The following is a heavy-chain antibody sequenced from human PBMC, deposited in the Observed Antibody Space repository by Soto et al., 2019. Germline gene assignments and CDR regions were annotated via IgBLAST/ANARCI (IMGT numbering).Heavy chain of an antibody. Sequence: QVQMQESGPGLVKPSETLSLTCTVSGASVSSGNQYWSWIRQPPGKGLEWIGYISHSGITNYNPPLQSRATMSADTSRNQFSLKVSSVTAADTAVYYCARGWDANSWGQGTLVTVSS. J-gene: IGHJ1*01. D-gene: IGHD3-22*01. CDR2: ISHSGIT. V-gene: IGHV4-61*01. CDR1: GASVSSGNQY. CDR3: ARGWDANS.